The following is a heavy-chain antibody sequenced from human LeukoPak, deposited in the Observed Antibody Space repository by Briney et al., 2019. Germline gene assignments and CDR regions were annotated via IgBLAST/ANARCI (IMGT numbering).Heavy chain of an antibody. Sequence: SGGSLRLSCAASGFTFSSYWMSWVRQAPGKGLEWVANIKEDGSEKYYVDSVKGRFTISRDNAKNSLYLQMNSLRAEDTAVYYCARDGFGELWVGMDVWGQGTTVTVSS. J-gene: IGHJ6*02. D-gene: IGHD3-10*01. CDR3: ARDGFGELWVGMDV. V-gene: IGHV3-7*01. CDR2: IKEDGSEK. CDR1: GFTFSSYW.